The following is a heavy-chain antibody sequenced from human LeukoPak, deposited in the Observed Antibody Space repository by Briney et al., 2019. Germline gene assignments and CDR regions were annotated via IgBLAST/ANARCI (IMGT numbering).Heavy chain of an antibody. D-gene: IGHD2-2*02. CDR1: GGSISSYY. V-gene: IGHV4-59*01. CDR3: ARVNAALYDY. J-gene: IGHJ4*02. CDR2: IYYSGST. Sequence: SETLSLXCTVSGGSISSYYWSWIRQPPGKGLEWIGYIYYSGSTNYNPSLKSRVTISVDTSKNQFSLKLSSVTAADTAVYYCARVNAALYDYWGQGTLVTVSS.